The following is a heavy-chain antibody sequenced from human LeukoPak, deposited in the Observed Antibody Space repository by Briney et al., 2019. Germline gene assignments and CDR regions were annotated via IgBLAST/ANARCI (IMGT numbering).Heavy chain of an antibody. J-gene: IGHJ4*02. V-gene: IGHV3-30*03. Sequence: GGSLRLSCAASGFTFSSYGMHWVRQAPGKGLEWVAVISYDGSNKYYADSVKGRFTISRDNAKNSLYLQMNSLRVEDTAVYYCTRAYSSGWDDYLDYWGQGTLVTVSS. D-gene: IGHD6-19*01. CDR3: TRAYSSGWDDYLDY. CDR1: GFTFSSYG. CDR2: ISYDGSNK.